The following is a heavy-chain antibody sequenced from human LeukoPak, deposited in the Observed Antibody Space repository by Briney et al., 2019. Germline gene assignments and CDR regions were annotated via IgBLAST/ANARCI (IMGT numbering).Heavy chain of an antibody. D-gene: IGHD3-9*01. CDR2: ISYDGSNK. J-gene: IGHJ3*02. CDR3: ARGGTYYDILTGRQAFDI. V-gene: IGHV3-30*04. CDR1: GFTFSSYA. Sequence: PGRSLRLSCAASGFTFSSYAMHWVRQAPGKGLEWLAFISYDGSNKYYADSVKGRFTISRDNSKNTLYLQMNSLRAEDTDVYYCARGGTYYDILTGRQAFDIWGQGTMVTVSS.